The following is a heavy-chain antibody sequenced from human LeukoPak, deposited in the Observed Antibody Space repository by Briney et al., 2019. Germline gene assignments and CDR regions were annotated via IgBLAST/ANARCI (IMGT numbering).Heavy chain of an antibody. CDR2: VNRDGSET. CDR3: ARNNGMDV. CDR1: GFTLSNHW. J-gene: IGHJ6*02. Sequence: GGSLRLSCAASGFTLSNHWMTWVRQAPGRGPEWVANVNRDGSETYYLDSVKGRFTISKDNAKNSLYLQMNSLRAEDTALYHCARNNGMDVWGQGTTVIVSS. V-gene: IGHV3-7*03.